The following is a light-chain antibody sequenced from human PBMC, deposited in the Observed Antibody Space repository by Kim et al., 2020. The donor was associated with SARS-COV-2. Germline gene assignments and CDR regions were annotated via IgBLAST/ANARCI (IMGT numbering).Light chain of an antibody. J-gene: IGLJ2*01. CDR3: QAWDSSTVV. V-gene: IGLV3-1*01. CDR2: QDS. Sequence: SYELTQPPSVSVSPGQTASITCSGDKLGDKYACWYQQKPGQSPVLVIYQDSKRPSGIPERFSGSNSGNTATPTISGTQAMDEADYYCQAWDSSTVV. CDR1: KLGDKY.